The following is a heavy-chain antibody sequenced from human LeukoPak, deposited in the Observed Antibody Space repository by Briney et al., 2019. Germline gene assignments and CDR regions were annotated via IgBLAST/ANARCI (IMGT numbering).Heavy chain of an antibody. CDR1: GFTFSSYA. Sequence: GGSLRLSCAASGFTFSSYAMHWVRQAPGKGLEWVAVISYDGSNKYYADSVKGRFTISRDNSKNTLYLQMNSLRAEDTAVYYCARDYSSGWYGAGYWGQGTLVTVSS. CDR2: ISYDGSNK. V-gene: IGHV3-30*04. D-gene: IGHD6-19*01. CDR3: ARDYSSGWYGAGY. J-gene: IGHJ4*02.